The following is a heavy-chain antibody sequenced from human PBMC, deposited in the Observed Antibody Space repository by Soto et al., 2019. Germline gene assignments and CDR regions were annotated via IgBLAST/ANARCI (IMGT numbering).Heavy chain of an antibody. Sequence: ASVKVSCKASGFTLTSSAVQWVRQARGQRLEWIGWIVVGSGNTNYAQKFQERVTITRDMSTSTAYEELSSLRSEDTAVYYRAAGRDYDFWSGYLGNWFDPWGQGTLVTVSS. D-gene: IGHD3-3*01. CDR3: AAGRDYDFWSGYLGNWFDP. CDR2: IVVGSGNT. V-gene: IGHV1-58*01. CDR1: GFTLTSSA. J-gene: IGHJ5*02.